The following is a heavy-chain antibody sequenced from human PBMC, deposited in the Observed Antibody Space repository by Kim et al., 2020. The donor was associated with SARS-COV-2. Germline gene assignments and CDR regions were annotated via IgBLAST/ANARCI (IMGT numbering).Heavy chain of an antibody. J-gene: IGHJ4*02. D-gene: IGHD1-26*01. Sequence: GSTYYDPSLKSRVTISVDTSKNQFSLKLSSVTAADTAVYYCATNSGSGRDWGQGTLVTVSS. V-gene: IGHV4-30-2*05. CDR3: ATNSGSGRD. CDR2: GST.